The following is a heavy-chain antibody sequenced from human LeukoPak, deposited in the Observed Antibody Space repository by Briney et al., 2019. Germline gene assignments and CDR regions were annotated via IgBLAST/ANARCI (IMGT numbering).Heavy chain of an antibody. CDR3: ARDLGPLAVGVVPAAIDFDY. CDR1: GYTFTRYG. V-gene: IGHV1-18*04. J-gene: IGHJ4*02. Sequence: AAVNVSCKASGYTFTRYGISWLRQAPGQGLEWMGWISAYNGNTNYAQKLQGRVTMTTDTSTSTAYMELRSLISDDTAVYYCARDLGPLAVGVVPAAIDFDYWGQGTLVTVSS. D-gene: IGHD2-2*01. CDR2: ISAYNGNT.